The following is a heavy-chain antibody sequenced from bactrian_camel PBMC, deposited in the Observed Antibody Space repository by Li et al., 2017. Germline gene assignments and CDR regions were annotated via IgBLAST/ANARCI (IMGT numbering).Heavy chain of an antibody. V-gene: IGHV3S32*01. CDR1: AYTRAVNY. D-gene: IGHD1*01. CDR3: AAGRYNLWGRGTWNLASVYNY. Sequence: DVQLVESGGGSVQAGGSLRLSCAASAYTRAVNYMGWFRQAPGKEPEGVAAICRSGVNAYYAGSVKGRFTISRDNAKNTVYLQMNSLKPEDTAMYYCAAGRYNLWGRGTWNLASVYNYWGQGTQVTVS. J-gene: IGHJ4*01. CDR2: ICRSGVNA.